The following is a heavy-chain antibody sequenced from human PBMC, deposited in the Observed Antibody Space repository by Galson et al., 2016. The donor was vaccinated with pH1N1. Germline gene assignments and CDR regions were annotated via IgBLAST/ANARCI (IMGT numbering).Heavy chain of an antibody. CDR1: GFPFSGYS. J-gene: IGHJ4*02. V-gene: IGHV3-48*02. Sequence: SLRLSCAASGFPFSGYSMMWVRQAPGKGLEWVSYISSSSETIYYGDSVMGRFTISRDTAKNSLYLQMDSLRDEDTAVYYCARESWGGDDGGFDYWGPGTLVTGSS. CDR2: ISSSSETI. D-gene: IGHD5-12*01. CDR3: ARESWGGDDGGFDY.